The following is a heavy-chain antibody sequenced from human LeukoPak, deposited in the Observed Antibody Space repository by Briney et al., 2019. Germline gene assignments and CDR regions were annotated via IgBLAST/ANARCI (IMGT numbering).Heavy chain of an antibody. CDR3: ARDLPVYYGSGSFLDY. CDR1: GYTFNGYY. CDR2: INPNNGNT. J-gene: IGHJ4*02. D-gene: IGHD3-10*01. V-gene: IGHV1-18*04. Sequence: GAAVTVSCKSSGYTFNGYYMHWVRQAPGQGLEWMGWINPNNGNTNYAQKLQGRVTMTTDTSTSTAYMELRSLRSDDTAVYYCARDLPVYYGSGSFLDYWGQGTLVTVSS.